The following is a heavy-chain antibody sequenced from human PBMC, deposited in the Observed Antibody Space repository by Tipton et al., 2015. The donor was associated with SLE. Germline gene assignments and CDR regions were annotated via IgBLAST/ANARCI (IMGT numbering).Heavy chain of an antibody. J-gene: IGHJ6*02. CDR2: IYYSVSS. D-gene: IGHD6-13*01. Sequence: TLSLTCTVSDGSISTDGYFWSWIRRRPGTGLEWIVYIYYSVSSYYSPSLESRITLSVDTSENQFSLNLRSVTVADTAVYYCARVLLVSYYGMDVWGQGTTVTVSS. CDR3: ARVLLVSYYGMDV. V-gene: IGHV4-31*03. CDR1: DGSISTDGYF.